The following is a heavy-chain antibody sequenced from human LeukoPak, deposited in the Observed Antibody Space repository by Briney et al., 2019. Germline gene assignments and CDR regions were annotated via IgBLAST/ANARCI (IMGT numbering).Heavy chain of an antibody. Sequence: GGSLRLSCAASGFTFDDYAMHWVRQAPGKGLEWVSGISWNSGSIGYADSVKGRFTISRDNAKDSLYLQMNSLRAEGTALYYCAKEGSGSYNYWGQGTLVTVSS. D-gene: IGHD3-10*01. CDR1: GFTFDDYA. V-gene: IGHV3-9*01. CDR2: ISWNSGSI. CDR3: AKEGSGSYNY. J-gene: IGHJ4*02.